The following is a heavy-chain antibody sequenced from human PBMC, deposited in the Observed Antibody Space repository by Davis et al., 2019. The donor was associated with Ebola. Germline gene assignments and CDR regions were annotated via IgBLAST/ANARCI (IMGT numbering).Heavy chain of an antibody. J-gene: IGHJ2*01. D-gene: IGHD3-16*01. Sequence: SVKVSCKTSGANFNTFSLSWLRQAPGQGLEWMGGIIPVFGSTSYAHNFRGRLTIAADEFTHTSYMNLTSLMSEDTAVYYCASVRSFYDWYFDLWGRGTLVTVSS. V-gene: IGHV1-69*13. CDR2: IIPVFGST. CDR1: GANFNTFS. CDR3: ASVRSFYDWYFDL.